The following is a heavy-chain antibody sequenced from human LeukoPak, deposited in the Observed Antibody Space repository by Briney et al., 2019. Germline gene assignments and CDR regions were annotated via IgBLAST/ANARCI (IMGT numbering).Heavy chain of an antibody. CDR1: GFTFSSYD. V-gene: IGHV3-30*18. J-gene: IGHJ4*02. D-gene: IGHD6-13*01. CDR3: AKDYGTTATAFQLRAPYFDY. CDR2: ISYDGSYK. Sequence: GGSLRLSCAASGFTFSSYDMHWVRQAPGKGLEWVAVISYDGSYKYYTDSVKGRFTISRDNSKNTVHLQMNNLRAEDTAVYYCAKDYGTTATAFQLRAPYFDYWGQGALVTVAS.